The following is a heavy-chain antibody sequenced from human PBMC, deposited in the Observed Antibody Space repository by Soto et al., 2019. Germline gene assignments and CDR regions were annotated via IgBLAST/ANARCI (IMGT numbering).Heavy chain of an antibody. V-gene: IGHV1-69*01. CDR3: ARDGDLVTSNGPRGPFDI. Sequence: QVQLVQSGAEVKKPGSSVKVSCKASGGTFRSYTFSWVRQAPGQGLEWMGGIVPLFGSTNNAEVFQGRIAITADESTTTVYMELTSLTSDDTAVYFCARDGDLVTSNGPRGPFDIWGQGTLVTVSS. J-gene: IGHJ3*02. D-gene: IGHD3-9*01. CDR2: IVPLFGST. CDR1: GGTFRSYT.